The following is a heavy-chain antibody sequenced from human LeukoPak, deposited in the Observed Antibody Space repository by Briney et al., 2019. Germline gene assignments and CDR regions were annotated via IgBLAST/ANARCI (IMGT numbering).Heavy chain of an antibody. Sequence: SETLSLTCTVSGGSISSSSYCWGWIRQPPGKGLEWIGSIYYSGYTYYNPSVESRVTISVDTSKNQFSLKLSSVTAADTAIYYCAKHYMGSYDNRGLDYWGQGIVVTVSS. CDR1: GGSISSSSYC. J-gene: IGHJ4*02. CDR2: IYYSGYT. V-gene: IGHV4-39*01. D-gene: IGHD3-10*01. CDR3: AKHYMGSYDNRGLDY.